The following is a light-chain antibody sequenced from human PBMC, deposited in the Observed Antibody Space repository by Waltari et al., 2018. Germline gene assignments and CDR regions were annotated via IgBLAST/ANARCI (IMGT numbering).Light chain of an antibody. CDR3: QQYYSTPYT. Sequence: DIVMTQSPDSLAVSLGERATINCKSSRSVLYSSNNKNYLAWYQQKPGQPPKLLIYLASTRESVVPDRFSGSGSGTDFTLTISSLQAEDVAVYYCQQYYSTPYTFGQGTKLEIK. V-gene: IGKV4-1*01. CDR1: RSVLYSSNNKNY. CDR2: LAS. J-gene: IGKJ2*01.